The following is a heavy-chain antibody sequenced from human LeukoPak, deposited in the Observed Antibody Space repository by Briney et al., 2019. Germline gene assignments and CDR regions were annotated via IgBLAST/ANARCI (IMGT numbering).Heavy chain of an antibody. CDR1: GFTFDDYA. J-gene: IGHJ2*01. CDR3: ARDVRWLQSNYWYFDL. CDR2: ISWNSGSI. V-gene: IGHV3-9*01. D-gene: IGHD5-24*01. Sequence: PGRSLRLSCAASGFTFDDYAMHWVRQAPGKGLEWVSGISWNSGSIGYADSVKGRFTISRDNAKNSLYLQMNSLRAEDTAVYYCARDVRWLQSNYWYFDLWGRGTLVTVSS.